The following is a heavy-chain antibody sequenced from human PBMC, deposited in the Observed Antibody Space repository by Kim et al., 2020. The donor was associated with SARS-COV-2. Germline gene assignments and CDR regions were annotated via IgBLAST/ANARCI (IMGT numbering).Heavy chain of an antibody. CDR3: ARRGSGYYPIWAFDI. D-gene: IGHD3-22*01. CDR2: IYYSGST. Sequence: SETLSLTCTVSGGSISSYYWSWIRQPPGKGLEWIGYIYYSGSTNYNPSLKSRVTISVDTSKNQFSLKLSSVTAADTAVYYCARRGSGYYPIWAFDIWGQGTMVTVSS. V-gene: IGHV4-59*08. CDR1: GGSISSYY. J-gene: IGHJ3*02.